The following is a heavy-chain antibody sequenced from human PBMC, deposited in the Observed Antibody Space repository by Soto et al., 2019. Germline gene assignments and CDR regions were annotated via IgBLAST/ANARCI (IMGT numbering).Heavy chain of an antibody. V-gene: IGHV4-59*01. Sequence: SETLSLTCTVSGGSISSCYWSWIRQPPGKGLEWIGYIYYSGSTNYNPSLKSRVTISVDTSKNQFSLKLSSVTAADTAVYYCARDRSGGGYYYYYMDVWGKGTTVTVSS. CDR1: GGSISSCY. CDR2: IYYSGST. CDR3: ARDRSGGGYYYYYMDV. D-gene: IGHD3-16*01. J-gene: IGHJ6*03.